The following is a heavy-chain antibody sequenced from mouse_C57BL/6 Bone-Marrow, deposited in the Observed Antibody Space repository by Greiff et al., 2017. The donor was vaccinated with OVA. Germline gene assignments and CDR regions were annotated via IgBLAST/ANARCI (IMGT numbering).Heavy chain of an antibody. CDR2: IDPETGGT. Sequence: VQLQESGAELVRPGASVTLSCKASGYTFTDYEMHWVKQTPVHGLEWIGAIDPETGGTAYNQKFKGKAILTADKSSSTAYMELRSLTSEDSAVYYCTREDSSSYSGGTGTTVTVSS. CDR1: GYTFTDYE. V-gene: IGHV1-15*01. D-gene: IGHD1-1*01. CDR3: TREDSSSYS. J-gene: IGHJ1*03.